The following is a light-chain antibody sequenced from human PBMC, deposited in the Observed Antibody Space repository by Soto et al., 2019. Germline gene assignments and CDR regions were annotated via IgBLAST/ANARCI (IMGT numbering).Light chain of an antibody. V-gene: IGKV3D-15*01. CDR2: GTS. CDR1: QSVRRN. J-gene: IGKJ5*01. CDR3: QQSYSTPIT. Sequence: DIVVTQSPATLSASPGERATLSCRASQSVRRNLAWYQQRPGQPPRLLIYGTSTRATDIPARFSGSGSGTDFTLTISSLQPEDFATYYCQQSYSTPITFGQGTRLEIK.